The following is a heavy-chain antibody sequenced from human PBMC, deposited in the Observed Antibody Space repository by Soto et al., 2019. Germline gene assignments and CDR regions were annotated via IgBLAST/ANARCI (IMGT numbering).Heavy chain of an antibody. CDR1: GASVGSGGYY. D-gene: IGHD3-22*01. J-gene: IGHJ5*02. CDR2: IKYSGTT. Sequence: SETLSLTCTVSGASVGSGGYYWSWIRQVPGKGLEWIGYIKYSGTTHYSPSLKSRLNISFDKSKNHVFLNLRLVTVADTAVYFCARDVRGTGYSYWFDPWGQGILVTVSS. V-gene: IGHV4-31*03. CDR3: ARDVRGTGYSYWFDP.